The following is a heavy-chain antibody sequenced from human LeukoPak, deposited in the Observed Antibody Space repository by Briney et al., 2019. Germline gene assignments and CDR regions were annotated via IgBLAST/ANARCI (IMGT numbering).Heavy chain of an antibody. J-gene: IGHJ3*02. CDR2: INPNSGGT. CDR3: ARVPITGTFDAFDI. V-gene: IGHV1-2*02. D-gene: IGHD1-20*01. CDR1: GYTFTGYY. Sequence: ASVKVSCKASGYTFTGYYMHWVRQAPGQGLEWMGWINPNSGGTNCAQKFQGRVTMTRDTSISTAYMELSRLRSDDTAVYYCARVPITGTFDAFDIWGQGTMVTVSS.